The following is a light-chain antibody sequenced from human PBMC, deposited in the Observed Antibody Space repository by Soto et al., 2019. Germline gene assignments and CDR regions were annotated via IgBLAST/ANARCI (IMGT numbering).Light chain of an antibody. CDR1: QSVSSDF. CDR3: QQYGSSPYI. Sequence: EIVLSQSPGTLSFSPGERATLSCRASQSVSSDFLAWYQQKPSQAPRLLIYGASSRATGIPGRFSGSGSGTDFTLTINRLEPEDFAVYYCQQYGSSPYIFGQGTKLEIK. J-gene: IGKJ2*01. V-gene: IGKV3-20*01. CDR2: GAS.